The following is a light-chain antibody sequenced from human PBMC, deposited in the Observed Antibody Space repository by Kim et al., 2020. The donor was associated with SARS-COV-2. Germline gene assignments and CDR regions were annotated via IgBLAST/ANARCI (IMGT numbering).Light chain of an antibody. CDR1: KLGDKY. J-gene: IGLJ1*01. V-gene: IGLV3-1*01. Sequence: SPGQTASITCSGDKLGDKYVCWYQQKQGQSPVMVIYQDSKRPSGIPERFSGSNSGNTATLIISGTQAMDEADYYCQAWDSSTFYVFGTGTKVTVL. CDR3: QAWDSSTFYV. CDR2: QDS.